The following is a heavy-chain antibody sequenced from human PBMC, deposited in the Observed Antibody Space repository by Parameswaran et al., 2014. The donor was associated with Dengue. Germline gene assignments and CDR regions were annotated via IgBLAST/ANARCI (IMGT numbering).Heavy chain of an antibody. CDR2: IYSGGST. Sequence: WIRQPPGKGLEWVSVIYSGGSTYYADSVKGRFTISRDNSKNTLYLQMNSLRAEDTAVYYCAREGPRGYPDWGQGTLVTVSS. J-gene: IGHJ4*02. CDR3: AREGPRGYPD. V-gene: IGHV3-53*01. D-gene: IGHD5-18*01.